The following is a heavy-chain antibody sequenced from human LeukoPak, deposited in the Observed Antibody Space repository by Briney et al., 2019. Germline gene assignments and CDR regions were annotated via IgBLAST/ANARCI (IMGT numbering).Heavy chain of an antibody. CDR1: GFTFSRDT. J-gene: IGHJ4*02. Sequence: GGSLRLSCAASGFTFSRDTMNWVRQAPGKGLEWVSSIDRSGNLIYDGDSVKGRFTISRDNAKNSLYLQMNSLRAEDTAVYYCERDWFDGDVWGNFREGDWGQGTLVTVSS. D-gene: IGHD3-16*02. CDR3: ERDWFDGDVWGNFREGD. V-gene: IGHV3-21*01. CDR2: IDRSGNLI.